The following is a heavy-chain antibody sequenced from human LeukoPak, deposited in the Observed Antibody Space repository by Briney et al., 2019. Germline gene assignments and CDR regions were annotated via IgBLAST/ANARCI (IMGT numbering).Heavy chain of an antibody. CDR3: ARQYYDFWSGYLFATDY. CDR2: INTNTGNP. D-gene: IGHD3-3*01. J-gene: IGHJ4*02. Sequence: GASVKVSCKASGYTFTSYAMNWVRQAPGQGLERMGWINTNTGNPTYAQGFTGRFVFSLDTSVSTAYLQISSLKAEDTAVYYCARQYYDFWSGYLFATDYWGQGTLVTVSS. CDR1: GYTFTSYA. V-gene: IGHV7-4-1*02.